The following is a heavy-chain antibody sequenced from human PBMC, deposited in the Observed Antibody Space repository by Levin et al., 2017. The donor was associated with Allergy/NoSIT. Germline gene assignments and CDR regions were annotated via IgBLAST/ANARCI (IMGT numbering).Heavy chain of an antibody. CDR1: GFTFSSYA. CDR3: ARSYYGDVSMDV. V-gene: IGHV3-23*01. CDR2: ISGSGGSA. J-gene: IGHJ6*03. D-gene: IGHD4-17*01. Sequence: GGSLRLSCAASGFTFSSYAMSWVRQAPGKGLEWVSAISGSGGSAYYADSVKGRFTISRDNSKNTLYLQMNSLRAEDTAVYYCARSYYGDVSMDVWGKGTTVTVSS.